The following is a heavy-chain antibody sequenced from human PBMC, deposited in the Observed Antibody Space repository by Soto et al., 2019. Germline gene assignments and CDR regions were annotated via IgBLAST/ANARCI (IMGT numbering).Heavy chain of an antibody. J-gene: IGHJ3*02. Sequence: ASVKVSCKASGYTFTRYDINWVRQATGQGLEWMGWMNPNSGNTGYAQKFQGRVTMTRNTPISTAYMELSSLRSEDPAVYYCARGLAPQSDAFAIWAQGTMVPVSS. CDR1: GYTFTRYD. V-gene: IGHV1-8*01. CDR3: ARGLAPQSDAFAI. CDR2: MNPNSGNT.